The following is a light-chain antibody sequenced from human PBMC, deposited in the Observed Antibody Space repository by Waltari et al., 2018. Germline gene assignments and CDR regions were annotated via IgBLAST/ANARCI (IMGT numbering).Light chain of an antibody. Sequence: DIQMTQSPSSLSASVGDRVTITCRASQSISTYLNWYQEKPGNAPQLLIYAASRLQSGVPSRFSGSGSGTDFTLTISSLQPEDFATYYCQQTYISPQTFGQGTKVEIK. V-gene: IGKV1-39*01. J-gene: IGKJ1*01. CDR1: QSISTY. CDR3: QQTYISPQT. CDR2: AAS.